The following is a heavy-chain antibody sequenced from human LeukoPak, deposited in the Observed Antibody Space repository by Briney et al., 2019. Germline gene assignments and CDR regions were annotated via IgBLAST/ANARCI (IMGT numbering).Heavy chain of an antibody. Sequence: SETLSLTCDVSGGSIRSRNSWSWVRQPPGKGLEWIGEIYHSGSTYSNPSLQSRVTISVDKSKNHFSLRLTSVTAADTAVYYCARTSAEYGNSWIDYSGPRSQVIVSS. J-gene: IGHJ4*02. D-gene: IGHD6-13*01. CDR3: ARTSAEYGNSWIDY. CDR2: IYHSGST. CDR1: GGSIRSRNS. V-gene: IGHV4-4*02.